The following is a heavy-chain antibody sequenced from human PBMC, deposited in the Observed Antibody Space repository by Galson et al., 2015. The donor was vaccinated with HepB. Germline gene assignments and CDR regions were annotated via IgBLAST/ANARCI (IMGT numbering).Heavy chain of an antibody. Sequence: SLRLSCAASGFTFSSYAMHWVRQAPGKGLEYVSAISSNGGSTYYANSVKGRFTISRDNSKNTLYLQMGSLRAEDMAVYYCARGSKWELPTFDYWGQGTLVTVSS. J-gene: IGHJ4*02. CDR3: ARGSKWELPTFDY. D-gene: IGHD1-26*01. CDR1: GFTFSSYA. V-gene: IGHV3-64*01. CDR2: ISSNGGST.